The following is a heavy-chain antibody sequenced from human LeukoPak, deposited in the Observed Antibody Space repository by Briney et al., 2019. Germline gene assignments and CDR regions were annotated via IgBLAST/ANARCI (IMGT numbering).Heavy chain of an antibody. Sequence: GGSLRLSCAASGFTFSSFAVSWVRQAPGKGLEWVSIISGSGDSTYYADSVKGRFTISRDNTKKSLYLQMSGLRAEDTAVYYCARVYSSSWYSGYLYMDLWGKGTTVTVSS. CDR1: GFTFSSFA. V-gene: IGHV3-23*01. D-gene: IGHD6-13*01. CDR3: ARVYSSSWYSGYLYMDL. J-gene: IGHJ6*03. CDR2: ISGSGDST.